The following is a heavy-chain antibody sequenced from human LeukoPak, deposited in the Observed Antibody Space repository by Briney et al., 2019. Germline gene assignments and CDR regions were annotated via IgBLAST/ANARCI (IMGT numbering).Heavy chain of an antibody. D-gene: IGHD1-26*01. V-gene: IGHV1-69*13. Sequence: SVKVSCKASGGTFSSYAISWVRQAPGQGLEWMGGIIPIFGTANYAQKFQGRVTITADESTSTAYMELSSLRSEDTTVYHCAREVGATLDAFDIWGQGTMVTVSS. CDR2: IIPIFGTA. CDR1: GGTFSSYA. J-gene: IGHJ3*02. CDR3: AREVGATLDAFDI.